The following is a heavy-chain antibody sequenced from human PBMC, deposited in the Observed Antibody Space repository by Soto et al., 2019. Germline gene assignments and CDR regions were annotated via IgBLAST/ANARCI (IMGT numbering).Heavy chain of an antibody. D-gene: IGHD1-26*01. CDR3: ARGKWEMEATTIDY. J-gene: IGHJ4*02. V-gene: IGHV4-31*03. CDR1: GGSISSGGYY. CDR2: IYYSGST. Sequence: TLSLTCTVSGGSISSGGYYWSWIRQHPGKGLEWIGYIYYSGSTYYNPSLKSRVTISVDTSKNQFSLKLSSVTAADTAVYYCARGKWEMEATTIDYWGQGTLVTVS.